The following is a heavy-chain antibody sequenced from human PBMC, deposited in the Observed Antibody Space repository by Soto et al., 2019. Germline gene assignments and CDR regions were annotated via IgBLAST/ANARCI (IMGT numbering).Heavy chain of an antibody. V-gene: IGHV4-30-4*01. CDR2: IYYSGST. D-gene: IGHD3-10*01. CDR3: ARDTVVRGVITEYYYYGMDV. CDR1: GGSISSGDYY. Sequence: LSLTCTVSGGSISSGDYYWSWIRQPPGKGLDWIGYIYYSGSTYYNPSLKSRVTISVDTSKNQFSLKLSSVTAADTAVYYCARDTVVRGVITEYYYYGMDVWGQGTTVTVSS. J-gene: IGHJ6*02.